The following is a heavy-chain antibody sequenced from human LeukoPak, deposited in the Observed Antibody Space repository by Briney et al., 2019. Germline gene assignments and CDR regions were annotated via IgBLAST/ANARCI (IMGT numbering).Heavy chain of an antibody. CDR3: ARGVKKYSSGWYPIGFDY. Sequence: SETLSLTCTVSGGSISSYYWSWIRQPPGKGLEWIGYIYYSGSTNYNPSLKSRVTISVDTSKNQFSLKLSSVTAADTAVYYCARGVKKYSSGWYPIGFDYWGQGTLVTVSS. CDR2: IYYSGST. D-gene: IGHD6-19*01. V-gene: IGHV4-59*08. J-gene: IGHJ4*02. CDR1: GGSISSYY.